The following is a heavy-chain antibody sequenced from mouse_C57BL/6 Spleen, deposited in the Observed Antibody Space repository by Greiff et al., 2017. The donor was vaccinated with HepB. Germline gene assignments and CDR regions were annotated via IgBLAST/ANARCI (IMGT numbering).Heavy chain of an antibody. CDR2: IDPSDSET. J-gene: IGHJ3*01. CDR3: ARYDGYYEGFAY. CDR1: GYTFTSYW. D-gene: IGHD2-3*01. Sequence: QVQLQQPGAELVRPGSSVKLSCKASGYTFTSYWMHWVKQRPLQGLEWIGNIDPSDSETHYNQKFKDKATLTVDKSSSTAYMQLSSLTSEDSAVYYCARYDGYYEGFAYWGQGTLVTVSA. V-gene: IGHV1-52*01.